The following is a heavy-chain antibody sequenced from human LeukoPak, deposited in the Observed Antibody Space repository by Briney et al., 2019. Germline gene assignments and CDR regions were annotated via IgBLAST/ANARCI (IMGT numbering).Heavy chain of an antibody. CDR3: AKDRTMAADGTYFDY. CDR1: GFTFSSFG. D-gene: IGHD6-13*01. V-gene: IGHV3-30*02. J-gene: IGHJ4*02. CDR2: IRYDGSNK. Sequence: GGPLRLSCAASGFTFSSFGMHWVRQAPGKGLEWISFIRYDGSNKYYTDSVKGRFTISRDNSQNTLYLQMNSLRTEDTALYFCAKDRTMAADGTYFDYWGQGTLVTVSS.